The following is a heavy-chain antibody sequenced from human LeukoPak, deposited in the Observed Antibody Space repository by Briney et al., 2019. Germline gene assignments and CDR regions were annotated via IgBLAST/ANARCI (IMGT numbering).Heavy chain of an antibody. V-gene: IGHV4-30-2*01. J-gene: IGHJ4*02. Sequence: PSQTLSLTCAVSGGSISSGGYSWSWIRQPPGKGLEWIGYIYHSGSTYYNPSLKSRVTISVDRSKNQFSLKLSSVTAADTAVYYCARNAYYYGSGSYYLDYWGQGTMATVSS. CDR3: ARNAYYYGSGSYYLDY. CDR2: IYHSGST. CDR1: GGSISSGGYS. D-gene: IGHD3-10*01.